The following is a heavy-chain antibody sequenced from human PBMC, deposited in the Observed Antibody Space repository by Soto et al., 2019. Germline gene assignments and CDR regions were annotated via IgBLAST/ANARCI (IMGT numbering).Heavy chain of an antibody. CDR3: AADSAIYMVRGPWANNWFDP. V-gene: IGHV1-58*01. CDR2: IVVGSGNT. Sequence: SVKVSCKASGFTFTSSAVQWVRQARGQRLEWIGWIVVGSGNTNYAQKFQERVTITRDMSTSTAYMELSSLRSEDTAVYYCAADSAIYMVRGPWANNWFDPWGQGTLVTV. J-gene: IGHJ5*02. CDR1: GFTFTSSA. D-gene: IGHD3-10*01.